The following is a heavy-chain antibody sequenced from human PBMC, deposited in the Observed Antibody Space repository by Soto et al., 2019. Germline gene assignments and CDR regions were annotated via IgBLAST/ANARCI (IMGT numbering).Heavy chain of an antibody. D-gene: IGHD6-19*01. CDR2: ISAYNGNT. CDR3: ARDSSGWTGPNYFDY. CDR1: GYTFTSYG. V-gene: IGHV1-18*01. J-gene: IGHJ4*02. Sequence: ASVKVSCKASGYTFTSYGISWVRQAPGQGLEWMGWISAYNGNTNYAQKLQGRVTMTTDTSISTAYMELSRLRSDDTAVYYCARDSSGWTGPNYFDYWGQGTLVTVSS.